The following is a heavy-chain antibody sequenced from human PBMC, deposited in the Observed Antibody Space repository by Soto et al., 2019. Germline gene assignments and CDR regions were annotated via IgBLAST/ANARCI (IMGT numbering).Heavy chain of an antibody. Sequence: ASVKVSCKASGYTFTKFHIHWVRQAPGQGLEWMGMIDPSGGVTRDAQRFQGRITMTSDTSTSSVYMELRGLTSEDTAVYYCARDPIRLLGYCRSTSCYEYNWFDPWGQGTLVTVSS. CDR2: IDPSGGVT. CDR3: ARDPIRLLGYCRSTSCYEYNWFDP. J-gene: IGHJ5*02. CDR1: GYTFTKFH. V-gene: IGHV1-46*01. D-gene: IGHD2-2*01.